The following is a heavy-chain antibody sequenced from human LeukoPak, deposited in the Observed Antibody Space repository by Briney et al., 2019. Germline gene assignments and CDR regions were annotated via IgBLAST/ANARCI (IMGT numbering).Heavy chain of an antibody. D-gene: IGHD1-1*01. Sequence: PGGSLRLSCSASGLTFSSYAMHWVRQAPGKGLEWVAVISYDGSNKYYADSVKGRFTISRDNSKNTLYLQMNSLRAEDTAVYYCARDTGTYWGQGTLVTVSS. V-gene: IGHV3-30-3*01. CDR2: ISYDGSNK. J-gene: IGHJ4*02. CDR3: ARDTGTY. CDR1: GLTFSSYA.